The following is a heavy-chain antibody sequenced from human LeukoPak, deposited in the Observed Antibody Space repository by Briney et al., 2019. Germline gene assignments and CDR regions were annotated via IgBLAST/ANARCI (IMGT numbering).Heavy chain of an antibody. J-gene: IGHJ6*02. CDR1: GGSISSSSYY. CDR2: IYYSGST. Sequence: SETLSLTCTVSGGSISSSSYYWGWIRQPPGKGLEWIGSIYYSGSTYYNPSLKSRVTISVDTSKNQFSLKLSSVTAADTAVYYCARQETGDYSSGWYDYYGMDVWGQGTTVTVSS. CDR3: ARQETGDYSSGWYDYYGMDV. D-gene: IGHD6-19*01. V-gene: IGHV4-39*01.